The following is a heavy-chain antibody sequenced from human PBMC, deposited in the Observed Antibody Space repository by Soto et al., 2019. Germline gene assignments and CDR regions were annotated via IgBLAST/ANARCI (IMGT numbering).Heavy chain of an antibody. J-gene: IGHJ6*02. CDR2: IWYDGSNK. D-gene: IGHD3-3*01. CDR1: GFTFSSYG. CDR3: ARDSRFLEWLYSYGMDV. V-gene: IGHV3-33*01. Sequence: WGSLRLSCAASGFTFSSYGMHWVRQAPGKGLEWVAVIWYDGSNKYYADSVKGRFTISRDNSKNTLYLQMNSLRAEDTAVYYCARDSRFLEWLYSYGMDVWGQGTTVTVSS.